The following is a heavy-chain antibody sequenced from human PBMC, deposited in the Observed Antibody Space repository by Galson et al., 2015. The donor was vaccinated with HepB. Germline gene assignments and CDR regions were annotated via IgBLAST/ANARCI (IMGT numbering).Heavy chain of an antibody. J-gene: IGHJ4*02. D-gene: IGHD3-10*01. CDR2: IYYSGST. V-gene: IGHV4-39*01. Sequence: ETLSLTCTVSGGSISSSSYYWGWIRQPPGKGLEWIGSIYYSGSTYYNPSLKSRVTISVDTSKNQFSLKLSSVTAADTAVYYCARLRVTMVRGDPSIYFDYWGQGTLVTVSS. CDR3: ARLRVTMVRGDPSIYFDY. CDR1: GGSISSSSYY.